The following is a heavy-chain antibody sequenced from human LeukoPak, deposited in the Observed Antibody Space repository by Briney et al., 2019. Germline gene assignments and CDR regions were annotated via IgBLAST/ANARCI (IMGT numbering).Heavy chain of an antibody. Sequence: ASVTVSCNLYAYTFTGYYIHWVRQAPEQGREWMGWINPNSGRTNYARKFQGRVTMSRDTSISTAYMELSRLRSDDTAVYYCAFYYYDSSGYYHTAFDIWGQGTMVTVSS. CDR2: INPNSGRT. V-gene: IGHV1-2*02. J-gene: IGHJ3*02. D-gene: IGHD3-22*01. CDR1: AYTFTGYY. CDR3: AFYYYDSSGYYHTAFDI.